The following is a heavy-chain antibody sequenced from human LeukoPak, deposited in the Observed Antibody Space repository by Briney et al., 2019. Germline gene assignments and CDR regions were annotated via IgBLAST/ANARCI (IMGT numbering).Heavy chain of an antibody. Sequence: GGSLRLFCAASGFTVSSNYMSWVRQAPGKGLEWVSVIYSGGSTYYADSVKGRFTISRDNSKNTLYLQMNSLRVEDTAVYYCARAVVPSAIENYYGMDVWGQGTTVTVSS. V-gene: IGHV3-66*01. CDR2: IYSGGST. CDR3: ARAVVPSAIENYYGMDV. J-gene: IGHJ6*02. D-gene: IGHD2-2*02. CDR1: GFTVSSNY.